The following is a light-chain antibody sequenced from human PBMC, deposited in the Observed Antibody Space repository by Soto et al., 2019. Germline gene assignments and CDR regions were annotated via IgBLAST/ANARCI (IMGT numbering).Light chain of an antibody. J-gene: IGKJ1*01. CDR3: QQYNNWPQT. CDR2: GAS. V-gene: IGKV3-15*01. CDR1: QSVSSN. Sequence: EIVMTQSPATLSVSPGERATLSCRASQSVSSNLAWYQQTPGQAPRLLIYGASTRATGIPARFSGSGSGTEFPLTISSLQSDEVAVYYCQQYNNWPQTFGQGTKVDIK.